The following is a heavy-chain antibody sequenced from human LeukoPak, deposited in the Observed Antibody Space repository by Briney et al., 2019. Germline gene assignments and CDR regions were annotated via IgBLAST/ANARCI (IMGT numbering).Heavy chain of an antibody. D-gene: IGHD5-12*01. CDR2: INPNSGGT. CDR1: GYTFTCYY. CDR3: ARGHSGYDFDY. V-gene: IGHV1-2*06. J-gene: IGHJ4*02. Sequence: GASVKVSCKASGYTFTCYYMHWVRQAPGQGLDWMGRINPNSGGTNYAQKFQGRVTMTRDTSISTAYMELSRLRSDDTAVYYCARGHSGYDFDYWGQGTLVTVSS.